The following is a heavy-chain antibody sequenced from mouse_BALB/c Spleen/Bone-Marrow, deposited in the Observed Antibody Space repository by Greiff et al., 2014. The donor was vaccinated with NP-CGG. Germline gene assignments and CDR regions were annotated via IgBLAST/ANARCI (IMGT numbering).Heavy chain of an antibody. CDR1: GYTFSSYW. D-gene: IGHD3-1*01. V-gene: IGHV1-9*01. J-gene: IGHJ3*01. CDR2: ILPGSGST. Sequence: QVQLKESGAELMKPGASVKISCKATGYTFSSYWIEWVKQRPGHGLEWIGEILPGSGSTNYNEKFKGKATFTADTSSNTAYMQLSSLTSEDSAGDYWARELGLRLAYWGQGTLVTVSA. CDR3: ARELGLRLAY.